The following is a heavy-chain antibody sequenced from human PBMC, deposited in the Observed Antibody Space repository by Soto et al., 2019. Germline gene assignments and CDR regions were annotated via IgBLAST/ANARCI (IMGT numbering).Heavy chain of an antibody. D-gene: IGHD1-26*01. J-gene: IGHJ5*02. CDR3: ARKGAETDSGRWFDP. V-gene: IGHV3-23*01. CDR1: GFACSSCA. CDR2: ISTSGDST. Sequence: GGDLRLSCAGSGFACSSCAMSWVRQAPGKGPEWVSAISTSGDSTFYADSVKGRFTISRDNSKNTLYLQMNSLRADDTAVYYCARKGAETDSGRWFDPWGQGTLVTVSS.